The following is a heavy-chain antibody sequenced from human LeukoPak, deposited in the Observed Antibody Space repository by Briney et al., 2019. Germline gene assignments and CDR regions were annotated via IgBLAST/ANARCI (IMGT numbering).Heavy chain of an antibody. V-gene: IGHV3-23*01. J-gene: IGHJ4*02. CDR1: GFTFGSYG. CDR3: TIMHGYYDGSGYWVQ. D-gene: IGHD3-22*01. CDR2: ITTTGATT. Sequence: GGSLRLSCAASGFTFGSYGMSWVRRAPGKGLEWVSFITTTGATTSYADSVKGRFTISRDNLRNTLYMQMNSLRDEDTALYYCTIMHGYYDGSGYWVQWGQGTLVTVSS.